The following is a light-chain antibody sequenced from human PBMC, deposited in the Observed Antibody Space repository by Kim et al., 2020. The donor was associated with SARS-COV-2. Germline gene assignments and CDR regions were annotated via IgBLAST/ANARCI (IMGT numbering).Light chain of an antibody. Sequence: SSELTQDPAVSVALGQTVRITCQGDSLRSYYASWYQQKPGQAPVLVIYGKNNRPSGIPDRFSGSSSGNTACLTITGAQAEDEADYYCNFRDSSGNHLVFG. CDR3: NFRDSSGNHLV. CDR2: GKN. V-gene: IGLV3-19*01. CDR1: SLRSYY. J-gene: IGLJ3*02.